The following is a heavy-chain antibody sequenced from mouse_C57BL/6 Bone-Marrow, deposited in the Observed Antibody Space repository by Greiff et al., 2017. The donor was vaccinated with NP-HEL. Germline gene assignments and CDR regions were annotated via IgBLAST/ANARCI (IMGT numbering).Heavy chain of an antibody. CDR3: ARHESYAMDY. CDR2: ISNLAYSI. Sequence: EVQVVESGGGLVQPGGSLKLSCAASGFTFSDYGMAWVRQAPRKGPEWVAFISNLAYSIYYADTVTGRFPISRENAKNTLYLEMSSLRSEDTAMYYCARHESYAMDYWGQGTSVTVSS. V-gene: IGHV5-15*01. J-gene: IGHJ4*01. CDR1: GFTFSDYG.